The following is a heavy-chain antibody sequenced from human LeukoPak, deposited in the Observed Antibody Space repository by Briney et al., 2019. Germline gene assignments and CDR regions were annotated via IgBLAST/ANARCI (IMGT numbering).Heavy chain of an antibody. J-gene: IGHJ4*02. CDR2: ISSDGSST. V-gene: IGHV3-30*18. CDR1: GFTLSSYV. D-gene: IGHD6-19*01. Sequence: SGGSLRLSCAASGFTLSSYVMPWVRQAPGKGLEWLAVISSDGSSTYYVDSVKGRFTISRDRSKNTLYLQMNSLRAEDTAVYYCAKAHISDWYYFDYWGQGTLVTVSS. CDR3: AKAHISDWYYFDY.